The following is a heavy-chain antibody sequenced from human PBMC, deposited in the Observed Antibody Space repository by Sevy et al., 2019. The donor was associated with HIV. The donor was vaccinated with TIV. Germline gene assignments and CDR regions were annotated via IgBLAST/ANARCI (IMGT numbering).Heavy chain of an antibody. V-gene: IGHV4-34*01. CDR3: ARSPPVVVVPGAPSWFDP. J-gene: IGHJ5*02. Sequence: SETLSLTCAVHYGAFSGYYWNWIRQVPGKGLEWIGEINESGITYYNPSLKSRVTISVDTSKKQSSLKLNSVTAVDSAVYFCARSPPVVVVPGAPSWFDPWGQGTLVTVSS. CDR2: INESGIT. CDR1: YGAFSGYY. D-gene: IGHD2-2*01.